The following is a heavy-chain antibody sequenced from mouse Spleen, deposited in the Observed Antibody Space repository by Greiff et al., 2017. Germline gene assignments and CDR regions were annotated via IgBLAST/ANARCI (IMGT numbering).Heavy chain of an antibody. V-gene: IGHV1-55*01. J-gene: IGHJ3*01. CDR1: GYTFTNYW. CDR3: ARYGDDPALFAY. CDR2: IYPGSGDT. D-gene: IGHD2-2*01. Sequence: QVQLKQSGAELVKPGASVKMSCTASGYTFTNYWITWVKQRPGQGLEWIGDIYPGSGDTNYNEKFKNKATLTVDTSSSTAYMQLSSLTSEDSAVDYCARYGDDPALFAYWGQGTLVTVSA.